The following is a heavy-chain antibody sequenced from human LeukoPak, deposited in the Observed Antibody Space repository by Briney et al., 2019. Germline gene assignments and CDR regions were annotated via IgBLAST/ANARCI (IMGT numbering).Heavy chain of an antibody. J-gene: IGHJ4*02. CDR3: TYRGPPRARHIVVVPAAKRVFDY. D-gene: IGHD2-2*01. Sequence: GGSLRLSCAASGFTFSNAWMSWVRQAPGKGLEWVGRIKSKTDGGTTDYAAPVKGRFTISRDDSKNTLYLQMNSLKTEDTAVYYCTYRGPPRARHIVVVPAAKRVFDYWGQGTLVTVSS. CDR2: IKSKTDGGTT. V-gene: IGHV3-15*01. CDR1: GFTFSNAW.